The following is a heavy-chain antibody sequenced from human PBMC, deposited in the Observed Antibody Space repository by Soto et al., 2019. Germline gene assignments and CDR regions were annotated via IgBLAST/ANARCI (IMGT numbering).Heavy chain of an antibody. CDR1: GFTFSSYA. J-gene: IGHJ6*02. D-gene: IGHD3-3*01. CDR3: AKGARLGDFWSGYLTPYYYYGMDV. Sequence: GGSLRLSCAASGFTFSSYAMSWVRQAPGKGLEWVSAISGSGGSTYYADSVKGRFTISRDNSKNTLYLQMNSLRAEDTAVYYCAKGARLGDFWSGYLTPYYYYGMDVWGQGTTVTVS. CDR2: ISGSGGST. V-gene: IGHV3-23*01.